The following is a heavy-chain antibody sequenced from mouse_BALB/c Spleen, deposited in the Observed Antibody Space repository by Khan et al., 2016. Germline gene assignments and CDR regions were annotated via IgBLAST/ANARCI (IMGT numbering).Heavy chain of an antibody. V-gene: IGHV5-12*02. CDR2: ISNGGGRT. CDR1: GFTFSDYY. J-gene: IGHJ4*01. Sequence: EVELVEPGGGLVQPGGSLKLSCATSGFTFSDYYMYWVRQTPEKRLEWVAYISNGGGRTYYPDTVKGRFTISRDNATHTLYLRMGRLRSEDTAMYYCARQGYDYDPYAMDYWGQGTSVTVSS. D-gene: IGHD2-4*01. CDR3: ARQGYDYDPYAMDY.